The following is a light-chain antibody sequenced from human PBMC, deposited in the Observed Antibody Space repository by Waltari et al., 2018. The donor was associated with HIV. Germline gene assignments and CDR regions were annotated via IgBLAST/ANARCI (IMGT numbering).Light chain of an antibody. Sequence: IQMTPSPSSLSASAGDSVTITCRASQDIDYQLAWYQQKPGKLPSLLIYAASTLPSGVASRFSGRGSGRDFSLNISSLQPEDVATYYCQKYDSAPRTFSAGTQVKIK. CDR3: QKYDSAPRT. V-gene: IGKV1-27*01. J-gene: IGKJ4*02. CDR1: QDIDYQ. CDR2: AAS.